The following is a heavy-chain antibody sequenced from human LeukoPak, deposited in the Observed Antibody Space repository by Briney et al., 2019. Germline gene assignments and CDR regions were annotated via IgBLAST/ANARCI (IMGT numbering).Heavy chain of an antibody. J-gene: IGHJ4*02. CDR1: GFTFSSYG. CDR2: ISDSGSDT. V-gene: IGHV3-23*01. D-gene: IGHD6-6*01. CDR3: AKRVPYSSSSVYFDY. Sequence: PGGSLRLSCAASGFTFSSYGMSWARQAPGKGLEWVSAISDSGSDTYYADSVKGRFTISKDNSKNTLYLRMNSLRADDTAVYYCAKRVPYSSSSVYFDYWGQGTLVTVSS.